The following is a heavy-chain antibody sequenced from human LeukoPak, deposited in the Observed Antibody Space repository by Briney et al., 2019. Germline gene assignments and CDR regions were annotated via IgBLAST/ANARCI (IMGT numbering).Heavy chain of an antibody. D-gene: IGHD3-10*01. J-gene: IGHJ3*02. CDR1: GFTFSSYG. CDR2: ISYDGSNK. V-gene: IGHV3-30*18. Sequence: GGSLRLSCAASGFTFSSYGMQWVRQAPGKGLEWGAVISYDGSNKYYADSVKGRFTISRDNSKHTLYLQMNSLRAEDTAVYYCAKELSIKGGRGDAFDIWGQGTMVTVSS. CDR3: AKELSIKGGRGDAFDI.